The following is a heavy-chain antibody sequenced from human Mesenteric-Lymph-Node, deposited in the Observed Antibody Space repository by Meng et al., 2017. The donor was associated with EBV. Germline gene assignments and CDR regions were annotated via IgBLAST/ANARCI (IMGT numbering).Heavy chain of an antibody. CDR1: GYIFTAFY. D-gene: IGHD2-21*02. CDR3: ARLRGYCDGACYGSYYYDY. J-gene: IGHJ4*02. CDR2: IDPSGGNT. V-gene: IGHV1-46*01. Sequence: QVQLVQSGXEVKKXXXSVRVSCXATGYIFTAFYIHWVRRAPGQGLEWMGRIDPSGGNTIYAQKFQGRVTMTRATSTSTVYMELSSLRPEDTAVYYCARLRGYCDGACYGSYYYDYWGQGTLVTVAS.